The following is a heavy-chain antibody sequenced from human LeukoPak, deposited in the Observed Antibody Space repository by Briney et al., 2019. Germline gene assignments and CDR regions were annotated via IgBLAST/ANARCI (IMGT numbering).Heavy chain of an antibody. D-gene: IGHD6-13*01. V-gene: IGHV3-21*01. CDR2: ISSSSSNK. Sequence: GGSLRLSCAASGFTFSSYSMNWVRQAPGKGLEWVSSISSSSSNKDYVDSVKGRFTVSRDNAKNSLYLQMDSLRVEDTAVYYCARDRQQLPRGYYYYMDVWGKGTTVTVSS. CDR1: GFTFSSYS. CDR3: ARDRQQLPRGYYYYMDV. J-gene: IGHJ6*03.